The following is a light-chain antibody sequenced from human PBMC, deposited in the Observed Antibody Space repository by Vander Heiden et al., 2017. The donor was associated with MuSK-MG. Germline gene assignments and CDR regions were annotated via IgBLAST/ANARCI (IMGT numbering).Light chain of an antibody. Sequence: SYELTQPPSVSVSPGQTASITCSGDKLGDKYACWYQQTPGQSPVRGNYQDSKRPSGIPGLFYGSNSAKNAHLNISGTQAVDDAYYYCPAWNSSTVVFGGGTKLTVL. V-gene: IGLV3-1*01. CDR3: PAWNSSTVV. CDR1: KLGDKY. J-gene: IGLJ2*01. CDR2: QDS.